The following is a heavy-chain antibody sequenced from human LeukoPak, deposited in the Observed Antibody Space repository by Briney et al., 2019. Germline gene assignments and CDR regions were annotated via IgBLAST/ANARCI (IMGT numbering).Heavy chain of an antibody. CDR3: AKLGSDSSGYYY. D-gene: IGHD3-22*01. V-gene: IGHV3-66*01. CDR2: INTGGDP. Sequence: GGSLRLSCAASGFIVSDSYMSWVRQAPGKGLEWASLINTGGDPYYADSVKDRFTISRDSSKNTLDLQMSSLRAEDTAVYYCAKLGSDSSGYYYWGQGTLVTVSS. CDR1: GFIVSDSY. J-gene: IGHJ4*02.